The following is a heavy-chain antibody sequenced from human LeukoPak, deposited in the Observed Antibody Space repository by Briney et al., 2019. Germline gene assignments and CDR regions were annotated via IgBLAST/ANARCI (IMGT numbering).Heavy chain of an antibody. Sequence: SETLSLTCTVSGDSISSNSYYWGWIRQPPGKGLEWIGSIYYSGSTYNNPSLKSRVTISVDTSKNQFSLKLSSVTAADTAVYYCARRDLITGTTDYWGQGILVTVSS. CDR2: IYYSGST. CDR3: ARRDLITGTTDY. V-gene: IGHV4-39*07. J-gene: IGHJ4*02. D-gene: IGHD1-7*01. CDR1: GDSISSNSYY.